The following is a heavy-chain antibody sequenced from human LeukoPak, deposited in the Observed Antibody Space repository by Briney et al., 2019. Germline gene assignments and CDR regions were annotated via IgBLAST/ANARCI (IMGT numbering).Heavy chain of an antibody. D-gene: IGHD1-1*01. Sequence: GGSLRLSCVASGFTFSSYSMNWVRQAPGKGLEWVSSISSSSSYKYYTDSVKGRFTISRDNAKNSLYLQMNSLRAEDTAVYYCARSAAGTYDWGQGTLVTVSS. CDR1: GFTFSSYS. J-gene: IGHJ4*02. V-gene: IGHV3-21*01. CDR3: ARSAAGTYD. CDR2: ISSSSSYK.